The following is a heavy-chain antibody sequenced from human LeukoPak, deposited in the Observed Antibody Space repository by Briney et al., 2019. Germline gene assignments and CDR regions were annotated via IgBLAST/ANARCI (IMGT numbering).Heavy chain of an antibody. J-gene: IGHJ3*02. CDR3: ARNVGYYDILTTVQEPFDI. Sequence: GGSLRLSCAASGFTFSDYYMSWIRQAPGKGLEWVSYISSSGSTIYYADSVKGRFTISRDNAKNSLYLQMNSLRAEDTAVYYCARNVGYYDILTTVQEPFDIWGQGTMVTVSS. CDR2: ISSSGSTI. V-gene: IGHV3-11*01. D-gene: IGHD3-9*01. CDR1: GFTFSDYY.